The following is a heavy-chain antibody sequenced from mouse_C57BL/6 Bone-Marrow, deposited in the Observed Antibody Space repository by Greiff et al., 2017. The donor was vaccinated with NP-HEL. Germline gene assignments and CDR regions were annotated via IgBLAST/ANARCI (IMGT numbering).Heavy chain of an antibody. D-gene: IGHD1-2*01. V-gene: IGHV1-64*01. CDR3: AREALLRPYFDY. CDR1: GYTFTSYW. Sequence: QVQLQQPGAELVKPGASVKLSCKASGYTFTSYWMHWVKQRPGQGLVWIGMIHPNSGSTNYNEKFKSKATLTVDKSSSTAYMQLSSLTSEDSAVYYCAREALLRPYFDYWGQGTTLTVSS. J-gene: IGHJ2*01. CDR2: IHPNSGST.